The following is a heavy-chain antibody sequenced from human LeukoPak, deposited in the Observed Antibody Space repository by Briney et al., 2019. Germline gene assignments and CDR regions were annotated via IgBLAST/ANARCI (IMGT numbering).Heavy chain of an antibody. CDR3: AKAYPTGGFFDY. V-gene: IGHV3-30*04. D-gene: IGHD4-17*01. J-gene: IGHJ4*02. CDR1: RFTFSSHE. CDR2: ISYDGSNK. Sequence: GGSLRLSCVASRFTFSSHEMNWVRQAPGKGLEWVAVISYDGSNKYYADSVRGRFIISRDNSKNTLYLQMNSLRAEDTAVYYCAKAYPTGGFFDYWGQGTLVTVSS.